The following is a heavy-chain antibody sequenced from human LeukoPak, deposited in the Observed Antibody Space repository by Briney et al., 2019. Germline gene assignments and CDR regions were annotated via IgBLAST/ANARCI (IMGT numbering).Heavy chain of an antibody. CDR1: GFTFSGSA. Sequence: GGSLRLSCAASGFTFSGSAIHWVRQASGKGLEWLGRIRSKTNSYATAYAASVKGRFTISRDDSKNTAYLQMNSLKTEDTAVYYCTVPTGVYCSSTGCYEVGYYMDVWGKGTTVTVSS. CDR3: TVPTGVYCSSTGCYEVGYYMDV. V-gene: IGHV3-73*01. J-gene: IGHJ6*03. D-gene: IGHD2-2*01. CDR2: IRSKTNSYAT.